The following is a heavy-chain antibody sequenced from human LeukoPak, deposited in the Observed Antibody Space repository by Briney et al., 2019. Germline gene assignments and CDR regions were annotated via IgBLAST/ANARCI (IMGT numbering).Heavy chain of an antibody. D-gene: IGHD2-2*01. CDR3: ARGGLYCSSTSCYSPGGATVMDV. CDR1: GYTFTSYG. Sequence: GASVKVSCKASGYTFTSYGISWVRQAPGQGLEWMGWISIYNGKTKYAQEFQGRVTMTTDTSTGTAYMELRSLRSDDTAVYYCARGGLYCSSTSCYSPGGATVMDVWGQGTTVTVSS. CDR2: ISIYNGKT. V-gene: IGHV1-18*01. J-gene: IGHJ6*02.